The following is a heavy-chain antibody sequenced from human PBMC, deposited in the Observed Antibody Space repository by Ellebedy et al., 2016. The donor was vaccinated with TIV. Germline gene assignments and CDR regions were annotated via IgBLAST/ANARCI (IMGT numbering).Heavy chain of an antibody. CDR1: GGSFSGFY. D-gene: IGHD3-16*01. Sequence: SETLSLXXAVYGGSFSGFYWRWIRQPPAKGLEWIGEIDHSGSANYNPSLKSRITISVDTSKNQFSLKLKSVTAADTAVYYCARGFYDYVWGGHFNHWGQGILVTVSS. J-gene: IGHJ5*02. CDR3: ARGFYDYVWGGHFNH. CDR2: IDHSGSA. V-gene: IGHV4-34*01.